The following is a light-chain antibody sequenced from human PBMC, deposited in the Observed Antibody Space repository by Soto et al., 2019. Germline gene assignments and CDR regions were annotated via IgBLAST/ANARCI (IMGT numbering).Light chain of an antibody. Sequence: DIQMTQSPSSLSASVGDRVTITCRASQSISSYLNWYQQKPGKAPKLLIYAASSLQSGVPSRFSGSGSGTDFTLTISSLQPEDFETYYCQQSYSTPRRTFGQGTKVDIK. J-gene: IGKJ1*01. CDR2: AAS. CDR3: QQSYSTPRRT. CDR1: QSISSY. V-gene: IGKV1-39*01.